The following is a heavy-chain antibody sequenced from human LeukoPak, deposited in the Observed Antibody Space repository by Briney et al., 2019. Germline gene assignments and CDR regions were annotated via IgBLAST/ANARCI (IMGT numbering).Heavy chain of an antibody. CDR2: INHSGST. V-gene: IGHV4-34*01. CDR3: ARTSTVVTPTHYYYYGMDV. J-gene: IGHJ6*02. Sequence: SETLSLTCAVYGGSFSGYYWSWIRQPPGKGLEWIGEINHSGSTNYNPSLKSRVTISVDTSKNQFSLKLSSVTAADTAVYYCARTSTVVTPTHYYYYGMDVWGQGTTVTVSS. D-gene: IGHD4-23*01. CDR1: GGSFSGYY.